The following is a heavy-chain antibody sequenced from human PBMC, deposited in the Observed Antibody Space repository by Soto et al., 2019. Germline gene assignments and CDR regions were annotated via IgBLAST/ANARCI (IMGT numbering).Heavy chain of an antibody. Sequence: SETVSHTCAVYGGSFSGYYWSWIRQPPGKGLEWIGEINHSGSTNYNPSLKSRVTISVDTSKNQFSLKLSSVTAADTAVYYCASYQSRWFGELYPNYWGQGTLVTVSS. V-gene: IGHV4-34*01. J-gene: IGHJ4*02. D-gene: IGHD3-10*01. CDR3: ASYQSRWFGELYPNY. CDR2: INHSGST. CDR1: GGSFSGYY.